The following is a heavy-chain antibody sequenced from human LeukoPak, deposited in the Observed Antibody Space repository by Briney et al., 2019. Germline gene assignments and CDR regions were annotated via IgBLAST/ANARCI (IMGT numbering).Heavy chain of an antibody. CDR1: GGSFSGHY. Sequence: SETLSLTCAVYGGSFSGHYWSWIRQPPGKGLEWIGEINHSGSTNYNPSLKSRVTISVDTSKNQFSLKLSSVTAADTAVYYCAGALRDYYYGMDVWGKGTTVTVSS. CDR3: AGALRDYYYGMDV. CDR2: INHSGST. D-gene: IGHD4-17*01. V-gene: IGHV4-34*01. J-gene: IGHJ6*04.